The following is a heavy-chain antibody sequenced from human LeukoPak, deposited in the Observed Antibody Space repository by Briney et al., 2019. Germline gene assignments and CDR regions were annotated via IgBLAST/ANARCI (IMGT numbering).Heavy chain of an antibody. CDR3: ARDAEWSIDY. V-gene: IGHV3-7*01. D-gene: IGHD3-3*01. CDR1: GFTFSSHW. J-gene: IGHJ4*02. Sequence: PGGSLRLSCEASGFTFSSHWMRWARQAPGKGLELVADISKDGSERNYVDSVKGRFSISRDNAKNSLYLQMNSLRADDTAVYYCARDAEWSIDYWGQGTLVTVSS. CDR2: ISKDGSER.